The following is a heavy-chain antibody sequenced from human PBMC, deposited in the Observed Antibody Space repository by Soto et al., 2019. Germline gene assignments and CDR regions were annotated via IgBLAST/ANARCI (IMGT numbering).Heavy chain of an antibody. CDR3: ARDAYSGSYYDINYYYYYGMDV. Sequence: PGGSLRLYCAASGFTFSSYWMHWVRQAPGKGLVWVSRINSDGSSTSYADSVKGRFTISRDNAKNTLYLQMNSLRAEDTAVYYCARDAYSGSYYDINYYYYYGMDVWGQGTTVTVSS. J-gene: IGHJ6*02. CDR2: INSDGSST. V-gene: IGHV3-74*01. D-gene: IGHD1-26*01. CDR1: GFTFSSYW.